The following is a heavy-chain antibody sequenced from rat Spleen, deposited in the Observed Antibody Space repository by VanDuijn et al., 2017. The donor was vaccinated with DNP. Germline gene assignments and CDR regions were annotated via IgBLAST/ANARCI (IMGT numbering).Heavy chain of an antibody. V-gene: IGHV2S75*01. Sequence: QVQLKESGPVLVQASETLSLTCTVSGFSLTNYGVIWVRQSPGKGLEWMGIIWRNGNTDYNSALKSRLSINRDTSKSKVFLKMNSLQTDDTAIYYCTRGLGDYWGQGVMVTVSS. J-gene: IGHJ2*01. CDR2: IWRNGNT. CDR1: GFSLTNYG. CDR3: TRGLGDY.